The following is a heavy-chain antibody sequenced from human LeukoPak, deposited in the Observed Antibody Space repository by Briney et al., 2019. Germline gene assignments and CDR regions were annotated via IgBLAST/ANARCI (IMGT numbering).Heavy chain of an antibody. CDR3: ARLGIGVVPSAMLGDYYFDY. Sequence: SETLSLTCSVSGDSISSYYWSWIRQAAGKGLEWIGRMYTSGSTNYNPSLKSRVIMSKDTSKNQFSLTLNSVTAADTAVYYCARLGIGVVPSAMLGDYYFDYWGQGTLVTVSS. V-gene: IGHV4-4*07. D-gene: IGHD2-2*01. J-gene: IGHJ4*02. CDR2: MYTSGST. CDR1: GDSISSYY.